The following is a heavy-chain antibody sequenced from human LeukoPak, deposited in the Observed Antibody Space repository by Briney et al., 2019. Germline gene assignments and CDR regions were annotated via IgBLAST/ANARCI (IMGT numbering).Heavy chain of an antibody. CDR3: ARGYSYGYIYYYYGMDV. D-gene: IGHD5-18*01. J-gene: IGHJ6*02. CDR2: MNPNSGNT. Sequence: ASVKVSCKASGYTFTSYDINWVRQATGQGLEWMGRMNPNSGNTGYAQKFQGRVTMTRNTTISTAYMELSSLRSEDTAVYYCARGYSYGYIYYYYGMDVWGQGTTVTVSS. CDR1: GYTFTSYD. V-gene: IGHV1-8*01.